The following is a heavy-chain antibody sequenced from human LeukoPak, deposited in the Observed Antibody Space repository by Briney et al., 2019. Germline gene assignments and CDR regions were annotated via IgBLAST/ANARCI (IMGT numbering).Heavy chain of an antibody. J-gene: IGHJ5*02. Sequence: GESLKISCKGSGYSFTSYWIGWVRQMPGKGLEWMGIIYPGDSDTRYSPSFRGQVTISADKSISTAYLQWSSLKASDTAMYYCARRPGYCSGGSCFTLGNWFDPWGQGTLVTVSS. CDR3: ARRPGYCSGGSCFTLGNWFDP. CDR2: IYPGDSDT. D-gene: IGHD2-15*01. CDR1: GYSFTSYW. V-gene: IGHV5-51*01.